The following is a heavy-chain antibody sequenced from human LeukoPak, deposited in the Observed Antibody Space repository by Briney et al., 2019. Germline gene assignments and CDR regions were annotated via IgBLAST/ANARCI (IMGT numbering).Heavy chain of an antibody. CDR2: IYTSGST. Sequence: SETLSLTCTVSGGSISSGSYYWSWIRQPAGKGLEWIGRIYTSGSTNYNPSLKSRVTISVDTSKNQFSLKLSSVTAADTAVYYCARDRIAAALDYYMDVWGKGTTVTASS. CDR1: GGSISSGSYY. V-gene: IGHV4-61*02. CDR3: ARDRIAAALDYYMDV. J-gene: IGHJ6*03. D-gene: IGHD6-13*01.